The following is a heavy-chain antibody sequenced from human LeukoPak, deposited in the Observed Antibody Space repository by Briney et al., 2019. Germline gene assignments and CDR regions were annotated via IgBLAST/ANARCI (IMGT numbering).Heavy chain of an antibody. CDR2: ISAYNGNT. CDR1: GYTFTSYG. Sequence: ASVKVSCKASGYTFTSYGISWVRQAPGQGLEWMGWISAYNGNTNYARNLQGRVTMTTDTSTSTAYMELRSLRSDDTAVYYCARDYYYDSSRVFDPWGQGILVTVSS. J-gene: IGHJ5*02. D-gene: IGHD3-22*01. CDR3: ARDYYYDSSRVFDP. V-gene: IGHV1-18*01.